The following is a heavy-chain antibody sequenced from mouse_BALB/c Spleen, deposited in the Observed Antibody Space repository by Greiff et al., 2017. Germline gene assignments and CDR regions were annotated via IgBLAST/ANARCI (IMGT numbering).Heavy chain of an antibody. CDR1: GYAFTNYL. CDR2: INPGSGGT. D-gene: IGHD2-1*01. J-gene: IGHJ4*01. Sequence: VQLQQSGAELVRPGTSVKVSCKASGYAFTNYLIEWVKQRPGQGLEWIGVINPGSGGTNYNEKFKGKATLTADKSSSTAYMQLSSLTSDDSAVYYCARSGIYFYAMDYWGQGTSVTVSS. CDR3: ARSGIYFYAMDY. V-gene: IGHV1-54*01.